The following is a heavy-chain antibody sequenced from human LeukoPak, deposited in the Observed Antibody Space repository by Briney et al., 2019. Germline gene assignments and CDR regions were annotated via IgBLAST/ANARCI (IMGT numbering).Heavy chain of an antibody. CDR2: IYTSGST. Sequence: SETLSLTCTVSGGSISSYYWSWIRQPPGKGLEWIGYIYTSGSTNYNPSLKSRVTISVDTSKNQFSLKLSSVTAADTAVYYCARGNCYSFDYWGQGTLVTVSS. CDR3: ARGNCYSFDY. D-gene: IGHD2-15*01. V-gene: IGHV4-4*09. CDR1: GGSISSYY. J-gene: IGHJ4*02.